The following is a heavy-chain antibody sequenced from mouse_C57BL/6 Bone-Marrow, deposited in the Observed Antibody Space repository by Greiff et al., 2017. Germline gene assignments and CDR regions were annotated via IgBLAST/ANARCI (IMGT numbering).Heavy chain of an antibody. D-gene: IGHD5-1-1*01. CDR2: IDPSDSYT. V-gene: IGHV1-69*01. J-gene: IGHJ4*01. CDR3: ARKYGDDYDMDY. CDR1: GYTFTSYW. Sequence: VQLKQPGAELVMPGASVKLSCKASGYTFTSYWMHWVKQRPGQGLEWIGVIDPSDSYTNYTQKFKGKSTLTVDKSSSTAYMQLSSLTSEDSAVYYCARKYGDDYDMDYWGQGTAVTVSA.